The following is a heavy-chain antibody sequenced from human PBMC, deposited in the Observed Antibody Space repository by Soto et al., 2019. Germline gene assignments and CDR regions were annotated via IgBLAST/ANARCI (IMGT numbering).Heavy chain of an antibody. CDR1: GGSFSGYY. Sequence: PSETLSLTCAVYGGSFSGYYWSWIRQPPGKGLEWIGEINHSGSTNYNPSLKSRVTISVDTSKNQFSLKLSSVTAADTAVYYCARGKSSGWYGYFDYWGQGTLVTVSS. CDR2: INHSGST. D-gene: IGHD6-19*01. CDR3: ARGKSSGWYGYFDY. J-gene: IGHJ4*02. V-gene: IGHV4-34*01.